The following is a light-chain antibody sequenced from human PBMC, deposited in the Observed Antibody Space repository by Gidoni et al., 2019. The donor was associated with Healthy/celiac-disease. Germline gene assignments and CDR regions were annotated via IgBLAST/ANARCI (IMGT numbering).Light chain of an antibody. CDR2: AAS. CDR3: QQSYSTPPT. CDR1: QSISSY. J-gene: IGKJ2*01. Sequence: IQMTQSPSSLSASVGDRVTITCRASQSISSYLKWYQKKPGKAPKLLIDAASSLQSGVPSRFSGSGSGTEFTLTISSLQPDDFATYYCQQSYSTPPTFGQGTKLEIK. V-gene: IGKV1-39*01.